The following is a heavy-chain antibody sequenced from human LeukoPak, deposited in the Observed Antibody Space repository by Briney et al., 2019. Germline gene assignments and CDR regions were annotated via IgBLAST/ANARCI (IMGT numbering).Heavy chain of an antibody. CDR1: GYSFTSYW. J-gene: IGHJ5*02. D-gene: IGHD3-22*01. CDR2: TYPGDSDT. Sequence: GESLKISCKGSGYSFTSYWIGWVRQMPGKGLEWMGITYPGDSDTRYSSSFQGQVTISADKSISTAYLQWSSLEASDTAMYYCARQTGYYDSSGYPHPNWFDPWGQGTLVTVSS. CDR3: ARQTGYYDSSGYPHPNWFDP. V-gene: IGHV5-51*01.